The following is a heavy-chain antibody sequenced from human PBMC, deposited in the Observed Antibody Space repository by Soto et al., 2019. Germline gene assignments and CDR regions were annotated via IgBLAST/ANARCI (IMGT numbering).Heavy chain of an antibody. CDR2: IYTSGST. Sequence: SETLSLTCTVSGGSISSYYWRWIRQPAGKGLEWIGSIYTSGSTNYNPSLKSRVTMSVDTSKNQFSLKLSSVTAADTAVYYCARDRGSSSRLNYYYYYGMDVWGQGTTVTVSS. CDR3: ARDRGSSSRLNYYYYYGMDV. D-gene: IGHD6-6*01. J-gene: IGHJ6*02. CDR1: GGSISSYY. V-gene: IGHV4-4*07.